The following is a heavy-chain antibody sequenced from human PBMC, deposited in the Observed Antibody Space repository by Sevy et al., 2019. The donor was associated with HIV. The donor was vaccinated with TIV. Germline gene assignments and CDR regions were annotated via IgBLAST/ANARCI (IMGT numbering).Heavy chain of an antibody. D-gene: IGHD3-10*01. V-gene: IGHV3-11*01. J-gene: IGHJ4*02. CDR1: GFTLSDYH. Sequence: GGSLRLSCAASGFTLSDYHMSWIRQAPGKGPEWVSYMSSSGYYADSVKGRFTISRDNAKNSVYLQMNSLRAEDTAVYYCARTPNYGSGSYLRGPFDYWGQRTLVTVSS. CDR3: ARTPNYGSGSYLRGPFDY. CDR2: MSSSG.